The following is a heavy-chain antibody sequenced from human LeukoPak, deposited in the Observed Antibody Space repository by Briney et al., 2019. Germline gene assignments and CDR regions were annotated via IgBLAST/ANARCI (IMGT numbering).Heavy chain of an antibody. CDR1: GFTFGDHA. J-gene: IGHJ4*02. CDR2: IRSKAYGGTT. D-gene: IGHD3-10*01. Sequence: PGGSLRLSCTGSGFTFGDHAMSWVRQAPGKGLEWVGFIRSKAYGGTTEYAASVKGRFTISRDEFKSIAYLQMNSLKTGDTAVYHCTGSGSYYKGDSFYYFDYWGQGTLVTVSS. V-gene: IGHV3-49*04. CDR3: TGSGSYYKGDSFYYFDY.